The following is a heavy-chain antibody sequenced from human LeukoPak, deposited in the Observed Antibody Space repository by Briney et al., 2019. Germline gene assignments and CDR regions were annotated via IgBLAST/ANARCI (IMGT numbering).Heavy chain of an antibody. Sequence: GGSLRLSCAASGFDLNTYEMNWVRQALGKGLEWIADITISGHTKNYADSVKGRFTISRDNAGTSLYLQMNSLRVEDTGAYYCARGDPHADLWGQGTLVTVSS. V-gene: IGHV3-48*03. CDR1: GFDLNTYE. J-gene: IGHJ5*02. CDR2: ITISGHTK. CDR3: ARGDPHADL.